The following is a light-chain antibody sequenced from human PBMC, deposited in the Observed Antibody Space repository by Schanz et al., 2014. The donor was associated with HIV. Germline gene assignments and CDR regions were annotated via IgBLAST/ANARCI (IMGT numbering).Light chain of an antibody. J-gene: IGKJ2*01. CDR3: QQYDNWPHYT. CDR2: ATS. Sequence: EIVLTQSPGSLSLSPGGRATLSCGASQRLSSSYLAWYQQKRDQPPRLVIYATSTRAAGIPDRFSGTGSGTDFTLTISRLEPEDFAVYYCQQYDNWPHYTFGQGTRVEIK. V-gene: IGKV3-20*01. CDR1: QRLSSSY.